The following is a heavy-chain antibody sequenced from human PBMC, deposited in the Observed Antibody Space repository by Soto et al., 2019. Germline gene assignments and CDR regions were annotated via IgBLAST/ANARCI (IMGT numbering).Heavy chain of an antibody. V-gene: IGHV1-46*01. CDR2: INPSGGST. D-gene: IGHD3-22*01. Sequence: ASVKVSCKASGYTFTSYYMHWVRQAPGQGLGWMGIINPSGGSTSYAQKFQGRVTMTRDTSTSTVYMELSSLRSEDTAVYYCATEDSSGEYRYNYWGQGTLVTVSS. CDR3: ATEDSSGEYRYNY. J-gene: IGHJ4*02. CDR1: GYTFTSYY.